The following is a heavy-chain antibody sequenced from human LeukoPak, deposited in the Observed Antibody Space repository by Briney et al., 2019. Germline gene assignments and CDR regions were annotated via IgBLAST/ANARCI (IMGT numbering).Heavy chain of an antibody. D-gene: IGHD6-6*01. J-gene: IGHJ4*02. V-gene: IGHV4-61*02. CDR1: GGSISSGGYS. Sequence: PSETLSLTCAVSGGSISSGGYSWSWIRQPPGKGLEWIGRIYTSGSNNYNPSLKSRVTMSVDTSKNQFSLKLSSVTAADTAMYYCARDNEVAARSFDYWGQGTLVTVSS. CDR2: IYTSGSN. CDR3: ARDNEVAARSFDY.